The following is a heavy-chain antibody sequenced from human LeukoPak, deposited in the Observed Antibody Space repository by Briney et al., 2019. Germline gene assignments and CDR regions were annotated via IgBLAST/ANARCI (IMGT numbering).Heavy chain of an antibody. V-gene: IGHV1-2*02. D-gene: IGHD2/OR15-2a*01. Sequence: ASVTVSYMASGYIFTGYYMHWVRQAPGHALEWMGWINPDSGDANYLQRFQVRVTITRDTSIRTAYMELGRVRSDATAVDHRARVRYRLAVLYIHHWEKDTLDRVS. J-gene: IGHJ1*01. CDR2: INPDSGDA. CDR3: ARVRYRLAVLYIHH. CDR1: GYIFTGYY.